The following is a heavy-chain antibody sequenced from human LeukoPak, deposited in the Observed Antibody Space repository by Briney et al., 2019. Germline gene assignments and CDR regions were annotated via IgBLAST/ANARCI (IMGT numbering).Heavy chain of an antibody. CDR2: IRKKNAGYTT. Sequence: GSLRLSCAASGFIFSAYIMDWVRQAPGKGLEWIGRIRKKNAGYTTEYAASLKGRFVVSRDDSKDSVFLQMNSLETEDTAVYYCTREGGEGDYTAFDLWGQGTMVTVSS. CDR1: GFIFSAYI. D-gene: IGHD3-3*01. J-gene: IGHJ3*01. CDR3: TREGGEGDYTAFDL. V-gene: IGHV3-72*01.